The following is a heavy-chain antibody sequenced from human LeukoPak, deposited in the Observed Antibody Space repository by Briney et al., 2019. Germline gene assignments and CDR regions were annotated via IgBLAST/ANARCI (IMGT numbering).Heavy chain of an antibody. Sequence: ASVKVSCKASGYTFTSYGISWVRQAPGQGLEWMGWISAYNGNTDYAQKLQGRVTMTTDTSTSTAYMELRSLRSDDTAVYYCARRPYDYYGSGSPYDYWGQGTLVTVSS. J-gene: IGHJ4*02. CDR2: ISAYNGNT. CDR3: ARRPYDYYGSGSPYDY. V-gene: IGHV1-18*01. D-gene: IGHD3-10*01. CDR1: GYTFTSYG.